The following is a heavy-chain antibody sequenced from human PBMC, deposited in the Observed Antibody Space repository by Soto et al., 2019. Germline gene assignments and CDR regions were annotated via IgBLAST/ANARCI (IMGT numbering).Heavy chain of an antibody. Sequence: QVQLQESGPGLVKPSETLSLTCTVSGGSISSYYWSWIRQPPGKGLEWIGYIYHRGTTNYSPSLKSRVTISADMSTNQFSLELSSVTAADTAAYYCARAIRRGGGFDYWGQGTLVTVSS. CDR2: IYHRGTT. J-gene: IGHJ4*02. CDR3: ARAIRRGGGFDY. V-gene: IGHV4-59*01. CDR1: GGSISSYY. D-gene: IGHD3-10*01.